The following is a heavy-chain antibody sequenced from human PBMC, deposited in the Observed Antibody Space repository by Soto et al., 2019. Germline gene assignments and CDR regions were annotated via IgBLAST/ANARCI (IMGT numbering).Heavy chain of an antibody. CDR1: GASVSSNSAA. V-gene: IGHV6-1*01. Sequence: QVQLQQSGPGLVRPSQTLSLTCVISGASVSSNSAAWNWIRQSPSRGLEWLGRTYYRSRWYNDYALSVRSRITVHADTSKNQFSLHLNSVTPEDTAVYYCAGTSSLQWYYMDVWDKGTTVTVSS. CDR3: AGTSSLQWYYMDV. CDR2: TYYRSRWYN. J-gene: IGHJ6*03. D-gene: IGHD1-7*01.